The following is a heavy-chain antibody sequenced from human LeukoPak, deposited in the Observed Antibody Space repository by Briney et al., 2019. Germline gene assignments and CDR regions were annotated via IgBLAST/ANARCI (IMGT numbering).Heavy chain of an antibody. Sequence: GGSLRLSCEGSGFSLSAYNMNWVRQAPGKGLESVSYISSSSATIFYADSVKGRFTISRDNAKNSLYLQMNSLRPEDTAVYFCARDRSSSSRFDYYYYMDVWGKGTTVTVSS. CDR1: GFSLSAYN. V-gene: IGHV3-48*01. CDR2: ISSSSATI. D-gene: IGHD6-6*01. J-gene: IGHJ6*03. CDR3: ARDRSSSSRFDYYYYMDV.